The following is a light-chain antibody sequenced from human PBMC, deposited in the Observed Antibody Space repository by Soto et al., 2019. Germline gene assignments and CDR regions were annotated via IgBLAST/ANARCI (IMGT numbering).Light chain of an antibody. CDR2: GIT. CDR3: HSYDSSLSGSV. Sequence: QSVLTQPPSVSGAPGQRVTISCTRSSSNIGAGYDVHWYQRIPGTAPKLLIYGITNRPSGVPDRFSGSKSDTSASLAITGLQAEDEADYYCHSYDSSLSGSVFGGGTKLTVL. CDR1: SSNIGAGYD. J-gene: IGLJ2*01. V-gene: IGLV1-40*01.